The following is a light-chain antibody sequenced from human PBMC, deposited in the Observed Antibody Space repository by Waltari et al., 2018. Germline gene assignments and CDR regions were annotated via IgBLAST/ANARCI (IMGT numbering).Light chain of an antibody. CDR2: DTN. Sequence: QAVVTQEPSLTVSPGGTVTLTCGSSTGAVTSGHYPYWFQQKPGQAPWTLIYDTNKKHAWTPARFAGSLLGGEAALTLSGARPEDEAEYFCLLYYSGVRVFGGGTKLTIL. V-gene: IGLV7-46*01. J-gene: IGLJ3*02. CDR3: LLYYSGVRV. CDR1: TGAVTSGHY.